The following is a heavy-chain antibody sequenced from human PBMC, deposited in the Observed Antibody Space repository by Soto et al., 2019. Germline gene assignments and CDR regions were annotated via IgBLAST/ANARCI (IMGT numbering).Heavy chain of an antibody. CDR1: GGTFSSYA. D-gene: IGHD2-15*01. J-gene: IGHJ3*02. Sequence: QVQLVQSGAEVKKPGSSVKVSCKASGGTFSSYAISWVRQAPGQGLEWMGGIIPIFGTANYAQKFQGRVTITAVGSTRIAYMELSSLRSEDTAVYYCARIRPEGCSGGSCYSVEAFDIWGQGTMVTVSS. CDR3: ARIRPEGCSGGSCYSVEAFDI. CDR2: IIPIFGTA. V-gene: IGHV1-69*01.